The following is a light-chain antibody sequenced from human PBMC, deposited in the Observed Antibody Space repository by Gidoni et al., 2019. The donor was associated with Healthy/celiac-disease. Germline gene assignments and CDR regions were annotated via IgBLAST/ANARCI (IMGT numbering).Light chain of an antibody. CDR2: DGS. Sequence: IVLTQSPATLSLSPGERATLSCRASQSGKNYLAWYQQKPGQAPRLLIYDGSNRATGSPARFSGSGSGTDVTLTISSLEPEDFAVYYCQQRSNWPLITVGQGTRLEIK. J-gene: IGKJ5*01. CDR1: QSGKNY. V-gene: IGKV3-11*01. CDR3: QQRSNWPLIT.